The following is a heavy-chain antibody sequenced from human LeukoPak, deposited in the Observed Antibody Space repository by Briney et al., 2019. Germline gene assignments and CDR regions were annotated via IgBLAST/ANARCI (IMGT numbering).Heavy chain of an antibody. Sequence: SGPTLVNPTQTLTLTCTFSGFSLSTTGVGVGWIRQPPGKALEWLAHVYWDDDKRYSPSLKTRLTITKDTSKNQVVLTMTNMDPVDTATYICARPYFFGSGLYFDYWGQGSLVTVSS. V-gene: IGHV2-5*02. J-gene: IGHJ4*02. D-gene: IGHD3-10*01. CDR3: ARPYFFGSGLYFDY. CDR1: GFSLSTTGVG. CDR2: VYWDDDK.